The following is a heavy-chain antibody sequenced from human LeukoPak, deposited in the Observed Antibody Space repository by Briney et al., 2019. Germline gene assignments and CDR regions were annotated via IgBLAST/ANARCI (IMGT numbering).Heavy chain of an antibody. Sequence: ASVKVSCTASGYTFTSYEISWVRQAPGQGLEWMAWISAYNGSTNYAQNLQGRVTMTTDTSTSTAYMELRSLRSDDTAVYYCARHSSGWSFYFDYWGQGTLVTVSS. CDR2: ISAYNGST. CDR1: GYTFTSYE. V-gene: IGHV1-18*01. CDR3: ARHSSGWSFYFDY. J-gene: IGHJ4*02. D-gene: IGHD6-19*01.